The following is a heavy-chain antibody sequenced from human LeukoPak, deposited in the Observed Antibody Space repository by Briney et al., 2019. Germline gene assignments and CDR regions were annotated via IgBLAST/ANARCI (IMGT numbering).Heavy chain of an antibody. CDR2: ISPDSATI. Sequence: PGGSLRLSCAASGFTFYSHGMISVRQAPGKGLEWVSYISPDSATIYYADSVKGRFTISRDHAKNSLYLQMISLRAEDTALYSCARVRGPTVYTYYLDVWGKGTTVTVSS. J-gene: IGHJ6*03. CDR1: GFTFYSHG. V-gene: IGHV3-48*04. D-gene: IGHD1-14*01. CDR3: ARVRGPTVYTYYLDV.